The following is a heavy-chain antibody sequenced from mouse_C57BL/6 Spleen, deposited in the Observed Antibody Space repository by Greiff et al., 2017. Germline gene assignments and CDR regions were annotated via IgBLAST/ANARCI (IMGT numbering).Heavy chain of an antibody. D-gene: IGHD2-1*01. CDR1: GFTFNDSY. CDR3: ARNGNYLYFDD. J-gene: IGHJ2*01. V-gene: IGHV14-2*01. Sequence: VQLQQSGAELVKPGASVKLSCTASGFTFNDSYMHWVKQRTEQGLEWIGRIDPEDGETKYAPKFQGKATITADTSSNTAYLQLSRLTSEDTAVYYCARNGNYLYFDDWGQGTTLTVSS. CDR2: IDPEDGET.